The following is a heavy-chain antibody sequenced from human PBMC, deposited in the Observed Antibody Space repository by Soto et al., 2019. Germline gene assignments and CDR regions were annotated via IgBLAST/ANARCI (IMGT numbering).Heavy chain of an antibody. V-gene: IGHV4-59*01. CDR3: ARDRMTMVREVIKYNMDV. CDR1: GGSISSYY. CDR2: IYNSGST. Sequence: SETLSLTCTVSGGSISSYYWSWIRRPPGKGLEWIGYIYNSGSTHSNPSLQSRVTISVDTSKNQFSLKLSSVTAADTGIYYCARDRMTMVREVIKYNMDVWGQGTTVTVSS. J-gene: IGHJ6*02. D-gene: IGHD3-10*01.